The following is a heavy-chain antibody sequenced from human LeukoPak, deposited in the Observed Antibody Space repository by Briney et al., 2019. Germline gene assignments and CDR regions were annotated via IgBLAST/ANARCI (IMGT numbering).Heavy chain of an antibody. J-gene: IGHJ4*02. CDR2: INPNSGGT. CDR1: GYTFTSYG. CDR3: ASTALGYCSSTSCYAFDY. V-gene: IGHV1-2*02. D-gene: IGHD2-2*01. Sequence: ASVKVSCKASGYTFTSYGISWVRQAPGQGLEWMGWINPNSGGTNYAQKFQGRVTMTRDTSISTAYMELSRPRSDDTAVYYCASTALGYCSSTSCYAFDYWGQGTLVTVSS.